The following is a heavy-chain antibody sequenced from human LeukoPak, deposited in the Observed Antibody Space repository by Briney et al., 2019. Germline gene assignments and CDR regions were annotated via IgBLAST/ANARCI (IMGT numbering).Heavy chain of an antibody. CDR3: ARVYRSRITIFGVVIIPSWFDP. J-gene: IGHJ5*02. V-gene: IGHV4-59*01. D-gene: IGHD3-3*01. CDR1: GGSISSYY. Sequence: SETLSLTCTVSGGSISSYYWSWIRQPPGKGLEWIGYIYYSGSTNYNPSLKSRVTISVDTSKNQFSLKLSSVTAADTAVYYCARVYRSRITIFGVVIIPSWFDPWGQEPWSPSPQ. CDR2: IYYSGST.